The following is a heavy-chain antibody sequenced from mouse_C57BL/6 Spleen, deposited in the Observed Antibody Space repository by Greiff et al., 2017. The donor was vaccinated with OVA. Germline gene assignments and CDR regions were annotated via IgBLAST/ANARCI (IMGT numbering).Heavy chain of an antibody. J-gene: IGHJ3*01. CDR3: ASYLLPYRGFAY. Sequence: EVHLVESGPGLVKPSQSLSLTCSVTGYSITSGYYWNWIRQFPGNKLEWMGYISYDGSNNYNPSLKNRISITRDTSKNQFFLKLNSVTTEDTATYYCASYLLPYRGFAYWGQGTLVTVSA. CDR2: ISYDGSN. D-gene: IGHD5-5*01. CDR1: GYSITSGYY. V-gene: IGHV3-6*01.